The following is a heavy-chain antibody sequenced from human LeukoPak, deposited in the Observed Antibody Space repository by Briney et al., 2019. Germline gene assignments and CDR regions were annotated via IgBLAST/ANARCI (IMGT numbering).Heavy chain of an antibody. CDR2: ISAYNGNT. Sequence: ASVKVSCKASGYSFTSYGISGVRQAPGQGLEWMGWISAYNGNTNYEPQLQGRVTMTTDTFTSTAYMKLRCLRSDDTAVYYCARDRYYYDSSGYYPDFDYWGQGTLVTVSS. CDR3: ARDRYYYDSSGYYPDFDY. J-gene: IGHJ4*02. D-gene: IGHD3-22*01. CDR1: GYSFTSYG. V-gene: IGHV1-18*01.